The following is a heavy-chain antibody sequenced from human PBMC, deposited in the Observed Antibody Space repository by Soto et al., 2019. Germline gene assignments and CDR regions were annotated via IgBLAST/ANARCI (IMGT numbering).Heavy chain of an antibody. J-gene: IGHJ5*02. CDR3: AHRRRNIVVVPAAMGSYNWFDP. Sequence: QITLKESGPTLVKPTQTLTLTCTFCGFSLSTSGVGVGLIRQPPGKALEWLALIYWDDDKRYSQSLKSRLTITTVNSKIQVVLTITNMDPVDTATYYCAHRRRNIVVVPAAMGSYNWFDPWGQGTLVTVSS. V-gene: IGHV2-5*02. CDR2: IYWDDDK. D-gene: IGHD2-2*01. CDR1: GFSLSTSGVG.